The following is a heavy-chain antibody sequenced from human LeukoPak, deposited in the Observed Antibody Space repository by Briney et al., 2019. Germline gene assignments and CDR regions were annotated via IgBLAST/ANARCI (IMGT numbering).Heavy chain of an antibody. CDR1: GFTFSSYS. CDR2: ISTSSSYI. Sequence: KAGGSLRLSCAASGFTFSSYSMNWVRQAPGKGLEWVSSISTSSSYIHYADSVKGRFTISRDNSKNTLYLQMNSLRAEDTAVYYCANSWYASGSYVFDYWGQGTLVTVSS. CDR3: ANSWYASGSYVFDY. D-gene: IGHD3-10*01. J-gene: IGHJ4*02. V-gene: IGHV3-21*01.